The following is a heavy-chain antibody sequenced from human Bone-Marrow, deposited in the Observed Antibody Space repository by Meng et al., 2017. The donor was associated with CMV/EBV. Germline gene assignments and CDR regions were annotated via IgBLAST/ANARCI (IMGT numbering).Heavy chain of an antibody. CDR1: GITFSSYS. V-gene: IGHV3-30*03. Sequence: GASLKISSAASGITFSSYSMHWVRQAPGKGMEWVAVISYDGSNKYYADFVKGRCTISRDNSKNTLELQMNRLRAEDSAVYYCTREYYYGSSGYYRNLDYWGQGTLVTVSS. J-gene: IGHJ4*02. CDR3: TREYYYGSSGYYRNLDY. D-gene: IGHD3-22*01. CDR2: ISYDGSNK.